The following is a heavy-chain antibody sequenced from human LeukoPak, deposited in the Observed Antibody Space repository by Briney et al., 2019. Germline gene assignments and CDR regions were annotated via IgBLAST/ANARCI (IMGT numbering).Heavy chain of an antibody. Sequence: SETLSLTCTVSGGSISSYYWSWIRQPPGKGLEWIGYIYYSGSTNYNPSLKSRVTISVDTSKNQFSLKLSSVTAADTAVYYCARRGRSWTYYYYGMDVWGQGTMVTASS. J-gene: IGHJ6*02. CDR1: GGSISSYY. D-gene: IGHD2-15*01. CDR2: IYYSGST. CDR3: ARRGRSWTYYYYGMDV. V-gene: IGHV4-59*08.